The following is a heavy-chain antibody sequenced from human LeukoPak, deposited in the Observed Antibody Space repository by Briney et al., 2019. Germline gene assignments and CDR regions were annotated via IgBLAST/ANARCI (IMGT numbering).Heavy chain of an antibody. D-gene: IGHD2-21*01. CDR2: IIPMFGTA. Sequence: ASVKVSCKASGGTFSSYAISWVRQAPGRGLEWMGGIIPMFGTAKYAQKFQGRVTIIADESTSTAYMELRSLRFEDTAVYYCARDSSEFRSLIPHWGQGTLVTVSS. J-gene: IGHJ1*01. V-gene: IGHV1-69*13. CDR3: ARDSSEFRSLIPH. CDR1: GGTFSSYA.